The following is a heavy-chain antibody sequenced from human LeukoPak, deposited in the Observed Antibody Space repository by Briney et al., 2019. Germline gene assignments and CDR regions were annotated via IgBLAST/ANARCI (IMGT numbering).Heavy chain of an antibody. J-gene: IGHJ4*02. CDR2: ISYDGSNK. V-gene: IGHV3-30*18. CDR3: AKEYCSNSVCHSLDY. CDR1: GFTFSSSG. D-gene: IGHD2-8*01. Sequence: GGSLRLSCAASGFTFSSSGMHWVRQAPGKGLEWVAVISYDGSNKYYADSVKRRFTFSRDNSKNTLYLQMNSLRAEDTAVYYCAKEYCSNSVCHSLDYWGQGTLVTVSS.